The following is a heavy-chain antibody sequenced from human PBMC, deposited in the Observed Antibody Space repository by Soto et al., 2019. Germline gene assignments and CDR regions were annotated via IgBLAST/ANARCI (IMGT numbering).Heavy chain of an antibody. CDR3: AKDGYDFWSGYYTRHAFDI. V-gene: IGHV3-30*18. CDR2: ISYDGSNK. J-gene: IGHJ3*02. CDR1: GFTFGSYG. D-gene: IGHD3-3*01. Sequence: GGSLRLSCAASGFTFGSYGMHWVRQAPGKGLEWVAVISYDGSNKYYADSVKGRFTISRDNSKNTLYLQMNSLRAEDTAVYYCAKDGYDFWSGYYTRHAFDIWGQGTMVTVSS.